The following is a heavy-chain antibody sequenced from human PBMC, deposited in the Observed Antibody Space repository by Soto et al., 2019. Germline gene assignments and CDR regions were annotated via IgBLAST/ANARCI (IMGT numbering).Heavy chain of an antibody. V-gene: IGHV1-69*02. CDR3: ARFKLGDDY. CDR1: GGTFSNST. CDR2: LIPILGLA. J-gene: IGHJ4*02. D-gene: IGHD5-12*01. Sequence: QVQLVQSGAEVRKPGSSVKVSCQASGGTFSNSTVTWVLQAPGQGLEWMGRLIPILGLATYAQKFRGRLTITADKSTTTAYMELRRLRSEDTSIYYCARFKLGDDYWGQGTLVTVSS.